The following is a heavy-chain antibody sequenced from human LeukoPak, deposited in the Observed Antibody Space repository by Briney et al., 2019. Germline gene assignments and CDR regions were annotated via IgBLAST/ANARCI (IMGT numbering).Heavy chain of an antibody. CDR2: IYSGGST. Sequence: GGSLRLSCVAYGFTVSSNYMSWVRQAPGKGLEWVSVIYSGGSTYYADSVKGRFTISRDNSKNTLYLQMNSLRAEDTAVYYCARDRSYYDSSAVGYWGQGTLVTVSS. D-gene: IGHD3-22*01. CDR1: GFTVSSNY. CDR3: ARDRSYYDSSAVGY. V-gene: IGHV3-53*01. J-gene: IGHJ4*02.